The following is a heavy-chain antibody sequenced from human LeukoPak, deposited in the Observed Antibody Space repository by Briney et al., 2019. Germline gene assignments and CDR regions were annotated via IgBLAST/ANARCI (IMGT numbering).Heavy chain of an antibody. V-gene: IGHV4-34*01. CDR3: ALDYYYYGMDV. J-gene: IGHJ6*02. Sequence: SETLSLTCAVYGGSFSGYYWSWIRQPPGKGLEWIGEINHSGSTNYNPSLKSRVTISVDTSKNQFSPKLSSVTAADTAVYYCALDYYYYGMDVWGQGTTVTVSS. D-gene: IGHD1-1*01. CDR2: INHSGST. CDR1: GGSFSGYY.